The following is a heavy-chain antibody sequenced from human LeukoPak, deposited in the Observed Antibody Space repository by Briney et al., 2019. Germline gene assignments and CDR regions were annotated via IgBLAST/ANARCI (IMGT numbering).Heavy chain of an antibody. CDR3: ASELAAAGNIIGY. Sequence: SETLSLTCAVYGGSFSGYYWSWIRQPPGKGLEWIGEINHSGSTNYNPSLKSRVTISVDTSKNQFSLKLSSVTAADTAVYYCASELAAAGNIIGYWGQGTLVTVSS. J-gene: IGHJ4*02. D-gene: IGHD6-13*01. V-gene: IGHV4-34*01. CDR1: GGSFSGYY. CDR2: INHSGST.